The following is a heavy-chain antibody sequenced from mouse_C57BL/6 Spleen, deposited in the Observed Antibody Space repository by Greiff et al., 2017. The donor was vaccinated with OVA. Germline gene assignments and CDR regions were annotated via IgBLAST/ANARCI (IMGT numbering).Heavy chain of an antibody. D-gene: IGHD1-1*01. V-gene: IGHV1-64*01. CDR3: ARAGNYYGSSLYYFDY. CDR2: IHPTSGST. CDR1: GYTFTSYW. Sequence: QVQLQQPGAELVKPGASVKLSCKASGYTFTSYWMHWVKQRPGQGLEWIGMIHPTSGSTNYNEKFKSKATLTVDKSSSTAYMQLSSLTSEDSAVYYCARAGNYYGSSLYYFDYWGQGTTLTVSS. J-gene: IGHJ2*01.